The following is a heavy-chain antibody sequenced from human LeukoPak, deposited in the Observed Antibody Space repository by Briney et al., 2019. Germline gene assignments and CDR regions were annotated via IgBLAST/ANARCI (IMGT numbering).Heavy chain of an antibody. CDR1: SGSISSSSYY. CDR2: IYYSGST. V-gene: IGHV4-39*01. D-gene: IGHD2-2*01. CDR3: ARHAAYIVVVPAAVDY. J-gene: IGHJ4*02. Sequence: PSETLSLTCNVSSGSISSSSYYWGWIRQPPGKGLEWIGSIYYSGSTYYNPSLKSRVTISVDTSKNQFSLKLSSVTAADTAVYYCARHAAYIVVVPAAVDYWGQGTLVTVSS.